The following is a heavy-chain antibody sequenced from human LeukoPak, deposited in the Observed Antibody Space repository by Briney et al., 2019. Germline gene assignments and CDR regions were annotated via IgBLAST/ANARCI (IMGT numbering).Heavy chain of an antibody. D-gene: IGHD4-17*01. V-gene: IGHV4-39*01. Sequence: PGRSLRLSCAASGFTFSSYGMHWVRQPPGKGLEWIGSSDYSGGTTYNPSLKSRLTVSVDTSKNQFSLKLTSVTAADTAVYYCARDFGDFRTDYWGQGTLVTVSS. J-gene: IGHJ4*02. CDR1: GFTFSSYG. CDR3: ARDFGDFRTDY. CDR2: SDYSGGT.